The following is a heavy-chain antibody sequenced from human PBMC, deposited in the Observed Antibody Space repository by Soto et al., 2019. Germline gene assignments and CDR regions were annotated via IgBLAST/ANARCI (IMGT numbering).Heavy chain of an antibody. J-gene: IGHJ4*02. CDR2: ISGDGGTT. CDR1: GFTFSSSW. V-gene: IGHV3-74*01. CDR3: ARAGLLASGDY. D-gene: IGHD1-26*01. Sequence: GGSLRLSCAASGFTFSSSWMYWFRQAPGKGLVWVSGISGDGGTTTHADSVKGRFTISRDNAKNTLYLQMNSLRVEDTAVYYCARAGLLASGDYWGQGTLVTVSS.